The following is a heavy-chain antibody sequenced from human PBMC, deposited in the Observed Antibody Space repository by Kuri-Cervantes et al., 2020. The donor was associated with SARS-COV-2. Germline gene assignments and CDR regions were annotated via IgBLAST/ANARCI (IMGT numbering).Heavy chain of an antibody. D-gene: IGHD3-9*01. CDR3: AILYAATFSFDY. Sequence: GESLKISCAASGFTFSNYAMSWVRQAPGKGLEWVSAISGSGGNTYYADSVRGRFTISRDNSKNTLYLQMNSLRAEDTAVYYCAILYAATFSFDYWGQGTLVTVSS. V-gene: IGHV3-23*01. CDR2: ISGSGGNT. CDR1: GFTFSNYA. J-gene: IGHJ4*02.